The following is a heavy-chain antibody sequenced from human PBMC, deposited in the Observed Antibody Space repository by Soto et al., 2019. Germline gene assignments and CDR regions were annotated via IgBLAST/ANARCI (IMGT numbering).Heavy chain of an antibody. D-gene: IGHD2-2*01. J-gene: IGHJ6*02. CDR3: AQKVEYYYTMDV. CDR2: IPYYGSNK. Sequence: QVQLVESGGGVVQPGRSLRLSCAASGFTFSRFGMHWVRQAPGKGLEWVAVIPYYGSNKYYADSVKGRFTISRDNSKNTLYLQMNSLRAEDTAVYYCAQKVEYYYTMDVWGQGTTVTVSS. V-gene: IGHV3-30*18. CDR1: GFTFSRFG.